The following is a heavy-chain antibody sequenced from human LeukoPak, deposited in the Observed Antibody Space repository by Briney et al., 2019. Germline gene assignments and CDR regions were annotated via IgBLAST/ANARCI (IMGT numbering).Heavy chain of an antibody. D-gene: IGHD1-14*01. V-gene: IGHV3-23*01. J-gene: IGHJ2*01. CDR1: GGSFSGYY. CDR3: VRRGTNLYFDF. CDR2: ISGSGGST. Sequence: ETLSLTCAVYGGSFSGYYWSWIRQAPGKGLEWVSAISGSGGSTYYADSVKGRFTISRDNSKNTLFLQMNSLRAEDTALYYCVRRGTNLYFDFWGRGTLVTVSP.